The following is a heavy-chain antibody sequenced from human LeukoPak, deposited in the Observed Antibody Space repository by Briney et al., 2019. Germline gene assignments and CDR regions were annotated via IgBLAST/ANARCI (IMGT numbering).Heavy chain of an antibody. Sequence: PGGSLRLSCAASGFTFSSYSMNWVRQAPGKGLEWVSSISSSSSYIYYADSVKGRFTISRDNAKNSLYLQMNSLRAEGTAVYYCAKSAPSLWDIVVVLYMDVWGKGTTVTVSS. CDR3: AKSAPSLWDIVVVLYMDV. CDR2: ISSSSSYI. V-gene: IGHV3-21*01. D-gene: IGHD2-2*01. J-gene: IGHJ6*03. CDR1: GFTFSSYS.